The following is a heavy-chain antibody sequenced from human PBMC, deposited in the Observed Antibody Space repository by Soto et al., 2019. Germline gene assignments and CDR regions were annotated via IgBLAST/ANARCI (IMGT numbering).Heavy chain of an antibody. CDR1: GYTFTGYG. CDR3: ARDDPGETLDTFSYSCPDV. Sequence: QVRLVQSGAEVRKPGASVKVSCKASGYTFTGYGFSWVRQAPGHGLEWMGWISVYNSNTNYAKKFQGRVTMTADTSTSTAYMERRSLRSDDTAVYFCARDDPGETLDTFSYSCPDVWGRRTTVNVSS. CDR2: ISVYNSNT. J-gene: IGHJ6*02. V-gene: IGHV1-18*01. D-gene: IGHD2-15*01.